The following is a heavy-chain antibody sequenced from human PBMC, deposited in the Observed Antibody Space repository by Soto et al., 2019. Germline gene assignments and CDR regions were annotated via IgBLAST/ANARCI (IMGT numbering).Heavy chain of an antibody. V-gene: IGHV4-4*02. CDR3: ATCQLGEYYYAMDI. CDR2: IYDSGNT. J-gene: IGHJ6*02. Sequence: SETLSLTCGVSGDSITTYKWWTWVRQTPGKGLEWIGEIYDSGNTRYNPSLKSRVTISKDTSKNELSLKSNSVTVADTAVYYCATCQLGEYYYAMDIWGQGTTVTVSS. CDR1: GDSITTYKW. D-gene: IGHD7-27*01.